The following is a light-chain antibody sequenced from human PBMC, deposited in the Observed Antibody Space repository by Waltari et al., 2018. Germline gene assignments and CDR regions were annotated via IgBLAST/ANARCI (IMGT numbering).Light chain of an antibody. CDR2: GVT. CDR3: SSYTSSHVA. CDR1: SSDVGNYNY. V-gene: IGLV2-14*03. J-gene: IGLJ2*01. Sequence: QSALTQPASVSGSPGQSITISCTGTSSDVGNYNYVSWYQQHPGKAPKLMIYGVTNRPSGVSKRFSGSKSGNTASLTISGLQAEDEADYYCSSYTSSHVAFGGGTKLTVL.